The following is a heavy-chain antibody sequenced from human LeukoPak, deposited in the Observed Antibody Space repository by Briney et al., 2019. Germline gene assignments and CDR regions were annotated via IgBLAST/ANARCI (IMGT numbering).Heavy chain of an antibody. Sequence: GGSLRLSCAASGFTFSSYSMNWVRQAPGKGLEWVSYIGISSSTIYYADSVKGRFTISRDNAKNSLYLQMNSLRGEDTAIYYCARALPDYYYYYLDVWGTGTTVTVSS. CDR3: ARALPDYYYYYLDV. J-gene: IGHJ6*03. CDR2: IGISSSTI. V-gene: IGHV3-48*01. CDR1: GFTFSSYS.